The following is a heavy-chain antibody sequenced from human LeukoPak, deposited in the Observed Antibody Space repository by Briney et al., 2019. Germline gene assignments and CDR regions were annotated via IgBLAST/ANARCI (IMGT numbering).Heavy chain of an antibody. CDR3: ARGQPRYGGFDY. J-gene: IGHJ4*02. V-gene: IGHV4-34*01. D-gene: IGHD3-16*01. CDR2: INHSGST. Sequence: SETLSLTCTVSGGSISSHYWSWIRQPPGKGLEWIGEINHSGSTNYNPSLKSRVTISVDTSKNQFSLKLSSVTAADTAVYYCARGQPRYGGFDYWGQGTLVTVSS. CDR1: GGSISSHY.